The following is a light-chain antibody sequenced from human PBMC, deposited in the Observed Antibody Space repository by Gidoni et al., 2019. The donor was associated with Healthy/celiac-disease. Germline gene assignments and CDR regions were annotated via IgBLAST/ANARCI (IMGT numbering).Light chain of an antibody. CDR2: QAS. J-gene: IGKJ2*01. CDR3: QQYNSYSGT. Sequence: DIQMTQSPSTLSASVGDRVTITCRASQSISSCLAWYQAKPGKAPKLLIYQASSLESVVPSRFSGSGSGTEFTLTISSLQPDDFATYYCQQYNSYSGTFXXXTKLEIK. CDR1: QSISSC. V-gene: IGKV1-5*03.